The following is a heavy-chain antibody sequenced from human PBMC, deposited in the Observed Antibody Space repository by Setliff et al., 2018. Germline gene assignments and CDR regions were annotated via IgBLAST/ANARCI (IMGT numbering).Heavy chain of an antibody. J-gene: IGHJ4*02. D-gene: IGHD3-16*01. CDR2: ISASGFST. CDR3: GRVPTWGSEDY. Sequence: GGSLRLSCAASGFSFTNSAMSWVRQAPGKGLEWVSAISASGFSTYYADSVKGRFTISRDNSKNTLHLQMNSLRAEDTALYYCGRVPTWGSEDYWGQGTLVTVSS. V-gene: IGHV3-23*01. CDR1: GFSFTNSA.